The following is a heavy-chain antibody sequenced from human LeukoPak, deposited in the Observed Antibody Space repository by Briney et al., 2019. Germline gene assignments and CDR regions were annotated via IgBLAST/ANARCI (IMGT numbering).Heavy chain of an antibody. J-gene: IGHJ5*02. CDR2: ISGSGGST. Sequence: GGSLRLSCAASGFSFSNYAMSWVRQAPARGPEWVSAISGSGGSTYYADSVKGRFTISRDNSKNTLYLQMNSLRAEDTAVYYCAKEIIVATIGLDPWGQGTLVTVSS. V-gene: IGHV3-23*01. CDR1: GFSFSNYA. CDR3: AKEIIVATIGLDP. D-gene: IGHD5-12*01.